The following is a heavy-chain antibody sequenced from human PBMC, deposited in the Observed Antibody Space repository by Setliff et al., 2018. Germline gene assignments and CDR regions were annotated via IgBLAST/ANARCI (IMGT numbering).Heavy chain of an antibody. CDR2: ISGSGGAT. D-gene: IGHD1-7*01. CDR3: AKYPSNSVYNYFDP. J-gene: IGHJ5*02. CDR1: GFTFSSYA. V-gene: IGHV3-23*01. Sequence: GGSLRLSCAASGFTFSSYAMTWVRQAPGKGLEWVSGISGSGGATYYAASVKGRFSISRDNSKNTLSLQMNSLRAEDTAIYYCAKYPSNSVYNYFDPGGQGTLVTVS.